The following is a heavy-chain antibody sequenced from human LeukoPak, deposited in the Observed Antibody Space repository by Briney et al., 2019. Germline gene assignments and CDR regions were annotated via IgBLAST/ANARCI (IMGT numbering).Heavy chain of an antibody. CDR1: GYTFISYD. CDR2: MNPNSGNT. V-gene: IGHV1-8*01. Sequence: ASVMVSCKASGYTFISYDIDWVRQATGQGLEWMGWMNPNSGNTGYAQKFQGRVTITRNTSISTAYMELSSLRSEDTAVYYCARGYSSGWHDAFDIWGQGTMVTVSS. D-gene: IGHD6-19*01. J-gene: IGHJ3*02. CDR3: ARGYSSGWHDAFDI.